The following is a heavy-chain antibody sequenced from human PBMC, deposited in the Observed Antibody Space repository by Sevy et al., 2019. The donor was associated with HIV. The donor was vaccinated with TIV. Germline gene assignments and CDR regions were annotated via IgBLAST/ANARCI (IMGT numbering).Heavy chain of an antibody. V-gene: IGHV3-23*01. Sequence: GGSLRLSCAASGFPFSSHAMSWVRQAPGKGLEWVSVINGGGGGTYYAASVKGRFTISRDNSKNTLFLQMISLRAEDTAVYYCAKDQVLDLLGYLDYWGQGTLVTVSS. CDR3: AKDQVLDLLGYLDY. CDR2: INGGGGGT. CDR1: GFPFSSHA. J-gene: IGHJ4*02. D-gene: IGHD1-26*01.